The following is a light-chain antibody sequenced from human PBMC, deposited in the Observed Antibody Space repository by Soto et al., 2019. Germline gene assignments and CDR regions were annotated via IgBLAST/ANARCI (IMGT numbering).Light chain of an antibody. CDR3: HQTYSIPYT. CDR2: AAS. CDR1: QSIRSY. V-gene: IGKV1-39*01. J-gene: IGKJ2*01. Sequence: DIRMTQSPSSLSASVGDRVTITCRASQSIRSYLNWSQQKPGKAPKLMIYAASSLQSGVTSRFSGSGSGSDVTLTISSLQPEDFATYYCHQTYSIPYTFGQGTKLEIK.